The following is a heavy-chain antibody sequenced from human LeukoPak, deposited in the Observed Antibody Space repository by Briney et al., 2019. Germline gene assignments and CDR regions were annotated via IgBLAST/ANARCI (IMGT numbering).Heavy chain of an antibody. J-gene: IGHJ4*02. CDR3: LLWFGELTG. CDR1: GYTFTGYY. CDR2: INANSGGT. V-gene: IGHV1-2*06. Sequence: ASVKVSCKASGYTFTGYYMHWVRQAPGQGLEWMGRINANSGGTNYAQKIPGRVPMTRDTSISTAYMELSRLRSDDTAVYYCLLWFGELTGWGQGTLVTVSS. D-gene: IGHD3-10*01.